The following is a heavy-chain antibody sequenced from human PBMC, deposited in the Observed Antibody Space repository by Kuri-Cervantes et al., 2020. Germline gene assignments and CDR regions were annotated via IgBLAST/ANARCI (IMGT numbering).Heavy chain of an antibody. CDR3: ASTGGNTGGYYSY. J-gene: IGHJ4*02. CDR1: GESFSGYY. CDR2: INHSGST. Sequence: SETLSLTCAVYGESFSGYYWSWIRQPPGKGLEWIGEINHSGSTNYNPSLKSRVTVSVDTSKNQFSLNLSSLTAADTAVYYCASTGGNTGGYYSYWGQGTLVTVSS. D-gene: IGHD3-3*01. V-gene: IGHV4-34*01.